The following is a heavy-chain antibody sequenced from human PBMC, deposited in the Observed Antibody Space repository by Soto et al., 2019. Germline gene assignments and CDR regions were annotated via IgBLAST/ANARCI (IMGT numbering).Heavy chain of an antibody. J-gene: IGHJ4*02. CDR2: IIPILGIA. CDR3: ARAHMVRGVIPFDY. CDR1: GGTFSSYT. V-gene: IGHV1-69*02. D-gene: IGHD3-10*01. Sequence: QVQLVQSGAEVKKPGSSVKVSCKASGGTFSSYTISWVRQAPGQGLEWMGRIIPILGIANYAQKFQGRVTITADKSTSTHYMELRSLRSEDTAVYYCARAHMVRGVIPFDYWGQGTLVTVSS.